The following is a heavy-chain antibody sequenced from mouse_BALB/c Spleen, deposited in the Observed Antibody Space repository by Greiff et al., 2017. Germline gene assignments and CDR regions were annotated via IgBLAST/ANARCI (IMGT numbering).Heavy chain of an antibody. CDR2: ISTYYGDA. J-gene: IGHJ3*01. CDR1: GYTFTDYA. Sequence: QVQLQQSGAELVRPGVSVKISCKGSGYTFTDYAMHWVKQSHAKSLEWIGVISTYYGDASYNQKFKGKATMTVDKSSSTAYMELARLTSEDSAIYYCARGVYDGYYEFAYWGQGTLVTVSA. D-gene: IGHD2-3*01. V-gene: IGHV1S137*01. CDR3: ARGVYDGYYEFAY.